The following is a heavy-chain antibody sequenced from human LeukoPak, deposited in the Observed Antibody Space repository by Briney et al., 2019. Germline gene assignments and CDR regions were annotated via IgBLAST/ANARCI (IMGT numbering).Heavy chain of an antibody. V-gene: IGHV1-2*02. CDR1: GYTFTGYY. CDR2: INPNSGGT. CDR3: ARQGSLGTWFDP. D-gene: IGHD7-27*01. Sequence: ASVKVSCKASGYTFTGYYMHWVRQAPGQGLEWMGWINPNSGGTNYAQNFQGRVTMTRDTSISTVYMELSSLKSNDTAVYYCARQGSLGTWFDPWGQGTLVTVSS. J-gene: IGHJ5*02.